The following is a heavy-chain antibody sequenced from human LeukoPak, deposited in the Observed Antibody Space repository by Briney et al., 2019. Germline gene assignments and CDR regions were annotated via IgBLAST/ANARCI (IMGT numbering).Heavy chain of an antibody. CDR3: AEWVITPYYGMDV. Sequence: PGGSLRLSCEASGFTFSNYWMTWVRQAPGKGLEWVASIKGDGSTKYYVDSLKGRFTISRDNAKNSLFLHMNSLTVEDAAVYYCAEWVITPYYGMDVWGQGTTVTVSS. CDR2: IKGDGSTK. CDR1: GFTFSNYW. D-gene: IGHD3-16*01. J-gene: IGHJ6*02. V-gene: IGHV3-7*05.